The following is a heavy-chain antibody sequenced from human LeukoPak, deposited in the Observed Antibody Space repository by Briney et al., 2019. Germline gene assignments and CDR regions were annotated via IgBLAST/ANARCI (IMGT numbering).Heavy chain of an antibody. CDR1: GYSISSGYY. CDR2: IYHSGST. D-gene: IGHD5-18*01. V-gene: IGHV4-38-2*01. Sequence: SETLSLTCAVSGYSISSGYYWGWIRQPPGKGLEWIGRIYHSGSTYYNPSLKSRVTISVDTSKNQFSLKLSSVTAADTAVYYCAKPRYSYGYGSAFDIWGQGTMVTVSS. J-gene: IGHJ3*02. CDR3: AKPRYSYGYGSAFDI.